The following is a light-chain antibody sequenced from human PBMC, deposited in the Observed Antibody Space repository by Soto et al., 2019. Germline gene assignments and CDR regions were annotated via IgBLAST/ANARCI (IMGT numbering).Light chain of an antibody. J-gene: IGLJ1*01. Sequence: QSALTQPASVSGSPGQSITISCTGTSSDVGGYNYVSWYQQHPGKAPKLMIYDVSNRPSGVSNRFSGSKSGNTASLTISGLQAEDEADYHCSSYTSTSTYVFGTGTKSPS. CDR2: DVS. V-gene: IGLV2-14*01. CDR1: SSDVGGYNY. CDR3: SSYTSTSTYV.